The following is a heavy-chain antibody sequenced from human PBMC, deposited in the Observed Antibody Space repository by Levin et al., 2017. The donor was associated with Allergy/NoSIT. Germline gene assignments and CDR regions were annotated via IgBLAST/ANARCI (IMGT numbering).Heavy chain of an antibody. J-gene: IGHJ4*01. CDR3: TADLPISVPYGLDY. Sequence: GESLKISCAASGFTFNGAWMSWVRQAPGRGLEWVGRVKSKADGGTTDYAAPVTGRFTISRDDSKNALYLQMNSLETEDTAVYYCTADLPISVPYGLDYWGQGSLVTVSA. CDR2: VKSKADGGTT. CDR1: GFTFNGAW. D-gene: IGHD6-19*01. V-gene: IGHV3-15*01.